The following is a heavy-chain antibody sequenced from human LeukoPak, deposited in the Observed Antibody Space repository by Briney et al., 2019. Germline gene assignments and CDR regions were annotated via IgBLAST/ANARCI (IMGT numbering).Heavy chain of an antibody. CDR1: GGSISSSNW. CDR2: IYHSGST. Sequence: SGTLSLTCAVSGGSISSSNWWSWVRQPPGKGLEWIGYIYHSGSTYYNPSLKSRVTISVDRSKNQFSLKLSSVTAADTAVYYCAREPYSGSYGYYFDYWGQGTLVTVSS. CDR3: AREPYSGSYGYYFDY. D-gene: IGHD1-26*01. J-gene: IGHJ4*02. V-gene: IGHV4-4*02.